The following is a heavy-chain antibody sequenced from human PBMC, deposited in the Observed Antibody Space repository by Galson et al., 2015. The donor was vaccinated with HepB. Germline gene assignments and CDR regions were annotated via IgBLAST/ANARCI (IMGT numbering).Heavy chain of an antibody. Sequence: SVKVSCKASGYTFTSYGISWVRQAPGQGLEWMGWISAYNGNTNYAQKFQGRVTMTTDTSTSTAYMELRSLRSDDTAVYYCARVGYYGSGSYYNDPPLVGWFDPWGQGTLVTVSS. D-gene: IGHD3-10*01. CDR1: GYTFTSYG. J-gene: IGHJ5*02. V-gene: IGHV1-18*01. CDR2: ISAYNGNT. CDR3: ARVGYYGSGSYYNDPPLVGWFDP.